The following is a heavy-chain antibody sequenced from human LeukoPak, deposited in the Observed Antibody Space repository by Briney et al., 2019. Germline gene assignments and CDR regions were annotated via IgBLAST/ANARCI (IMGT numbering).Heavy chain of an antibody. CDR3: SGSYVASYMDV. D-gene: IGHD3-16*01. CDR1: GGSISSSTYY. CDR2: IYYSGST. J-gene: IGHJ6*03. Sequence: PSETLSLTCTVSGGSISSSTYYWGWIRQPPGKGLEWIGSIYYSGSTYYNPSLKSRVTMSVDTSKNQFSLKLSSVTAADTAVYYCSGSYVASYMDVWGKGTTVTISS. V-gene: IGHV4-39*07.